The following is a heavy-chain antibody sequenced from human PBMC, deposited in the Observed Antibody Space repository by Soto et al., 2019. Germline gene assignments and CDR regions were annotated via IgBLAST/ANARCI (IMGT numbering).Heavy chain of an antibody. D-gene: IGHD2-21*02. V-gene: IGHV3-74*01. CDR3: ARGVLCTDCHAGGWFDP. CDR1: GFSLSSYW. CDR2: INRDGTNT. J-gene: IGHJ5*02. Sequence: EVQLVESGGGLVQPGGSLRLSCAASGFSLSSYWMHWVRQVPGKGPVWVSRINRDGTNTHYADSVKGRFTISRDSAKNTLYLQMNSLRAEDTAVYYCARGVLCTDCHAGGWFDPWGQGTLVTVSS.